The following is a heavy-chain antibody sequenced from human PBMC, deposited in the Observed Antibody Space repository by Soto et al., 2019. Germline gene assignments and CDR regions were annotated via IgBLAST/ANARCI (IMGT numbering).Heavy chain of an antibody. CDR3: TTGSVEGI. D-gene: IGHD2-15*01. J-gene: IGHJ6*02. V-gene: IGHV3-15*07. CDR2: VKTSAGGGAT. Sequence: EVQLVESAGGLVKPGGPLRLSCVASGFSFNEAWMNWVRQAPGEGLGWVGRVKTSAGGGATDYAAPVQGRFTISRDDSKHALYLHMNSLRTEDTAIYYCTTGSVEGIWGQGTTVTVSS. CDR1: GFSFNEAW.